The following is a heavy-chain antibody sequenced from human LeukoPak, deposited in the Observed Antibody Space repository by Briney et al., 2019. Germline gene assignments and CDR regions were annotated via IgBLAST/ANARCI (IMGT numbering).Heavy chain of an antibody. CDR1: GGSFSGYY. Sequence: SETLSLTCAVYGGSFSGYYWSWIRQPPGKGLEWIGEINHSGSTNYNPSLKSRVTISVDTSKNQLSLKLSSVTAADTAVYYCARHALVVVVAATPNWYFDLWGRGTLVTVSS. D-gene: IGHD2-15*01. CDR2: INHSGST. V-gene: IGHV4-34*01. CDR3: ARHALVVVVAATPNWYFDL. J-gene: IGHJ2*01.